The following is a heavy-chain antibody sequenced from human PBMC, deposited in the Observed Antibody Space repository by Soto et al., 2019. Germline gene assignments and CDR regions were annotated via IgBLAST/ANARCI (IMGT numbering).Heavy chain of an antibody. CDR1: GISFSKYG. CDR2: IWYDGSKR. J-gene: IGHJ6*02. Sequence: QVQLVESGGGVVQPGRSLRLSCAASGISFSKYGINWVRQPPGKGLEWVALIWYDGSKRYYADSVKGRVTISRDNSKNTQHLQINSMRVEDTAVYYCASGDTGSEYYFGLDVWGQGTTVTVSS. CDR3: ASGDTGSEYYFGLDV. V-gene: IGHV3-33*01. D-gene: IGHD7-27*01.